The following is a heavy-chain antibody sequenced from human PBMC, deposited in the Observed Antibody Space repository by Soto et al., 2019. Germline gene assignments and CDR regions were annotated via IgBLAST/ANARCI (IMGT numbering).Heavy chain of an antibody. CDR3: AHRPFYGINPVGPCYFDY. V-gene: IGHV2-5*01. Sequence: QITLKESGPTLVKPTQTLTLTCTYSGFSLSTSGVGVGWIRQPPGKVLEWLQLIYWNDDKRYSPSLKSRLTITKDTSKNQVVLTMTNMDPVDTATYYCAHRPFYGINPVGPCYFDYWGQGTLVTVSS. J-gene: IGHJ4*02. D-gene: IGHD4-17*01. CDR2: IYWNDDK. CDR1: GFSLSTSGVG.